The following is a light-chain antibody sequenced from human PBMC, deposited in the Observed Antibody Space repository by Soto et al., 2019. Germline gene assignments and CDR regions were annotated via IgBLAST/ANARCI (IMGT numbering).Light chain of an antibody. CDR1: SSDVGGYNY. V-gene: IGLV2-8*01. J-gene: IGLJ2*01. Sequence: QSVLTQPPSASGSPGQSVTISCTGTSSDVGGYNYVSWYQQHPGRAPKLMIYEVSKRPSGVPDCFSGSKSGNTASLTVSGLQPEDEADYYCSSYAGSSNLGVFGGGTKVTVL. CDR3: SSYAGSSNLGV. CDR2: EVS.